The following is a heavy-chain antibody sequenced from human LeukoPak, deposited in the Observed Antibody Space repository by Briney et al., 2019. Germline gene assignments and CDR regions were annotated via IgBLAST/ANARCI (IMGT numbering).Heavy chain of an antibody. CDR3: AMTRDGYNLDFDY. D-gene: IGHD5-24*01. Sequence: TGGSLRLSCAASGFTFSSYAMSWVRQAPGKGLEWVSAISGSGGSTYYADSVKGRFTLSRDNSKNALYLQMNSLRAEDTAVYYCAMTRDGYNLDFDYWGQGTLVTVSS. J-gene: IGHJ4*02. V-gene: IGHV3-23*01. CDR1: GFTFSSYA. CDR2: ISGSGGST.